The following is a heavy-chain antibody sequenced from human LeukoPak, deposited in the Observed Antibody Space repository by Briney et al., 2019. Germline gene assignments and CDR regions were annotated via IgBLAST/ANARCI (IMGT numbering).Heavy chain of an antibody. V-gene: IGHV3-43*01. CDR2: AGWPGGTT. J-gene: IGHJ4*02. CDR3: AKELDTMFFDY. CDR1: GFTFGRYT. D-gene: IGHD3-10*02. Sequence: PGGSLRLSCATSGFTFGRYTIHWVRQAPGKGLEWVSLAGWPGGTTYYSDSVRGRFTISRDSGKNSVYLQMNSLTTDDTAFYFCAKELDTMFFDYWGQGALVTVSS.